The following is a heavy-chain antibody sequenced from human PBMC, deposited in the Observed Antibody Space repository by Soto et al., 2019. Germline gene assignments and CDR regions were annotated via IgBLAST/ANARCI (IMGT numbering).Heavy chain of an antibody. Sequence: ASVKVSCKVSGYFLTALSIHWVRQAPGKGLEWMGGFDREDGETIYAQKFQGRVTMTEDTSTDSAYMELSSLTSEDTAIYYCAHGEGIVKSIVYFDSWGQGTLFTVSS. V-gene: IGHV1-24*01. D-gene: IGHD1-26*01. CDR3: AHGEGIVKSIVYFDS. CDR1: GYFLTALS. J-gene: IGHJ4*02. CDR2: FDREDGET.